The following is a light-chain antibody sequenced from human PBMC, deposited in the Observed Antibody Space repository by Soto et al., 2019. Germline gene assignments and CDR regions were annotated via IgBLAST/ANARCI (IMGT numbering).Light chain of an antibody. Sequence: DIQMTQSPSSLSASVGDRVTITCRASQSISSYLNWYQQKPGKAPKLLIYAASSLQSGVPSKFSGSKSGTAFSLTISSLQPEDFATYYCQQSYTTPYTFGQGTKLEIK. CDR2: AAS. V-gene: IGKV1-39*01. CDR1: QSISSY. J-gene: IGKJ2*01. CDR3: QQSYTTPYT.